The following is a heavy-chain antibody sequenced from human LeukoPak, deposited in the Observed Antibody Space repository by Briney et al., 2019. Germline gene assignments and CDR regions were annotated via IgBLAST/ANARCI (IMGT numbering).Heavy chain of an antibody. CDR3: ARAAPRADRSIWTYFDS. D-gene: IGHD3-22*01. CDR1: GFSFSSYA. CDR2: ISSDGSNK. J-gene: IGHJ4*02. V-gene: IGHV3-30-3*01. Sequence: GGSLRLSCAASGFSFSSYAMFWVRQAPGAGLEWVTVISSDGSNKYYADSVKGRFTISRDDSKNTLYVQMNSLRVEDTAVYFCARAAPRADRSIWTYFDSWGQGTLVTVSS.